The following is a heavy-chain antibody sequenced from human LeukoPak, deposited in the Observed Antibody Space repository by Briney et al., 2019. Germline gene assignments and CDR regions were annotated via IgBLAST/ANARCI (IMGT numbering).Heavy chain of an antibody. CDR2: IYSSGST. CDR3: ARGPQYCTSASCHQFDP. D-gene: IGHD2-2*01. V-gene: IGHV4-4*07. Sequence: SETLSLTCTVSGGSISSYYWSGIRQPAGKGLEWIGRIYSSGSTNYNPSLKSRVTMSVDTSKNQFSLKLSSVTAADTAVYYCARGPQYCTSASCHQFDPWGQGTLVTVSS. CDR1: GGSISSYY. J-gene: IGHJ5*02.